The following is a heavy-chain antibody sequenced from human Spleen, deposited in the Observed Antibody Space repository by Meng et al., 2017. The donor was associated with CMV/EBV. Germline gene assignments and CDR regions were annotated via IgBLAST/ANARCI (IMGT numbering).Heavy chain of an antibody. CDR1: GFTFSSYE. CDR2: ITSSGSTT. D-gene: IGHD3-22*01. Sequence: GESLKISCAASGFTFSSYEMNWVRQAPGKGLEWVSYITSSGSTTYYADSVKGRFTISRDNAKNSLYLQMNSLRAEDTAVYYCARERTYYYDSSGYYGCWGQGTLVTVSS. V-gene: IGHV3-48*03. J-gene: IGHJ4*02. CDR3: ARERTYYYDSSGYYGC.